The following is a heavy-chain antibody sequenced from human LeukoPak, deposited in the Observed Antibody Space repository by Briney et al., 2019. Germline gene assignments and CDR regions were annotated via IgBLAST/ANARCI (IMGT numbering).Heavy chain of an antibody. CDR3: ASHPLKAYVSDWFDP. J-gene: IGHJ5*02. D-gene: IGHD3-10*02. Sequence: PSETLSLTCTVSGGSISSRSYYWGWPRQPPGKGLEGIASIFYSGSTNHNPSFKRRVTISVDTSKSQFSVKLSSVTAADTAVYFCASHPLKAYVSDWFDPWGQGTLVTVSS. V-gene: IGHV4-39*01. CDR2: IFYSGST. CDR1: GGSISSRSYY.